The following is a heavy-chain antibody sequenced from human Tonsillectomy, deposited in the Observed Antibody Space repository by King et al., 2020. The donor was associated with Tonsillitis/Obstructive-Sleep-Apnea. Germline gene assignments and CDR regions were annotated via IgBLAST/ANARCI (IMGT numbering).Heavy chain of an antibody. CDR2: IKQDGSEE. J-gene: IGHJ4*02. V-gene: IGHV3-7*04. CDR1: RFIFSNYW. Sequence: VQLVESGGGLVQPGGSLRLSCTASRFIFSNYWMSWVRQAPGKGLEWVANIKQDGSEEYYVDSVKGRFAISRDNAKKSLYLQMNGLRAEDTAVYYCASDNYYGSGSYYKAPNLNYFDYWGQGTLVTVSS. CDR3: ASDNYYGSGSYYKAPNLNYFDY. D-gene: IGHD3-10*01.